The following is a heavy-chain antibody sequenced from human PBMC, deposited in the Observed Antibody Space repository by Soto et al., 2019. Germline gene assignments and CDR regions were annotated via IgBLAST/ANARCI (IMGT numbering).Heavy chain of an antibody. V-gene: IGHV1-69*01. CDR1: GGTFSNYA. D-gene: IGHD2-15*01. J-gene: IGHJ6*02. Sequence: QVQLEQSGAEVKKPGSSLKVSCKATGGTFSNYAISWVRQAPGQGLEGMAGIIPVYGTPNYAQRFQDRVTIIADESTTTAYMEVHSLRSEDTAIYSCSIVTAYGMDVWGPGTTVIVSS. CDR3: SIVTAYGMDV. CDR2: IIPVYGTP.